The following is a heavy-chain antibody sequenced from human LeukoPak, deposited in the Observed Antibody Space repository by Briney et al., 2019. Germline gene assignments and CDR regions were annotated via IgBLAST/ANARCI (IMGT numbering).Heavy chain of an antibody. CDR3: AKDKLGIAAAGTLDY. V-gene: IGHV3-23*01. CDR1: GFTFSSYA. CDR2: ISGSGGST. D-gene: IGHD6-13*01. J-gene: IGHJ4*02. Sequence: PGGSLRLSCAASGFTFSSYAMSWVRQAPGKAPEWVSGISGSGGSTYSAGSVKGRFTISRDNSKNTLYLQMNSLRAEDTAVYYCAKDKLGIAAAGTLDYWGQGTLVTVSS.